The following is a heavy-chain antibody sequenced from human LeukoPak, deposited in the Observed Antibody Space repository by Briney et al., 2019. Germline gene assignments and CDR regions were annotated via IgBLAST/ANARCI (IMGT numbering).Heavy chain of an antibody. J-gene: IGHJ4*02. V-gene: IGHV3-21*01. D-gene: IGHD4-17*01. CDR1: GFTFSSYS. CDR2: ISSSSSYI. CDR3: AREWDYGDSLDY. Sequence: GGSLRLSCAASGFTFSSYSMNWVRQAPGKGLEWVSSISSSSSYIYYADSVKGRFTISRDNAKNSLYLQMNSLRAEDTAVYYCAREWDYGDSLDYWGQGTLVTVSS.